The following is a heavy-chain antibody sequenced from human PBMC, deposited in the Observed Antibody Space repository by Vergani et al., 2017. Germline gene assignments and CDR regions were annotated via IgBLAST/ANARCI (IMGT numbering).Heavy chain of an antibody. V-gene: IGHV3-21*01. CDR3: VRDDRVSRT. Sequence: EVQLVESGGGLVKPGGSLRLSCAASGFTFSRYSMKWVRQAPGKGLEWVSSISSSSSYIYYADSVKGRFTISRDNAKNSLYLDMSSLRAEDTAVYYCVRDDRVSRTWGQGTLVAGSS. D-gene: IGHD1-14*01. CDR2: ISSSSSYI. J-gene: IGHJ3*01. CDR1: GFTFSRYS.